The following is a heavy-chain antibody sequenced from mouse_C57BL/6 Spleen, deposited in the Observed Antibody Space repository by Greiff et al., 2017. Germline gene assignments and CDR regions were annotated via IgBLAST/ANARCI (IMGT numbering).Heavy chain of an antibody. CDR2: IRSKSDNYAT. J-gene: IGHJ2*01. Sequence: EVKLEQSGGGLVQPGGSMKLSCVASGFTFSNYWMNWVRQSPEKGLEWVAQIRSKSDNYATHYAESVKGRFTISRDDSKSGVYLQLNNLGAEDTGMYYCTELPDYFDYWGQGTTLTVSS. D-gene: IGHD2-1*01. CDR1: GFTFSNYW. V-gene: IGHV6-3*01. CDR3: TELPDYFDY.